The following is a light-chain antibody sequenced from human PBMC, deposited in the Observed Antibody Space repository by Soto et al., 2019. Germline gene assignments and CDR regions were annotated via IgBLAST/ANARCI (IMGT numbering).Light chain of an antibody. CDR1: QSVSGSF. CDR2: GAS. V-gene: IGKV3-20*01. Sequence: EIVLTQSPGTLSLSPGERGTLSCRASQSVSGSFLAWYQQKPGQAPRLLIHGASSRATGIPDRFSGSGSGTDFTLTISRLEPEDFAVYYCQQYGGSPLTFGGGTKVEIK. J-gene: IGKJ4*01. CDR3: QQYGGSPLT.